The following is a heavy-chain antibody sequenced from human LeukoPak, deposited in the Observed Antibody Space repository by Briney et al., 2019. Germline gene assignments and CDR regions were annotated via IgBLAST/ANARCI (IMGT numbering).Heavy chain of an antibody. CDR2: VNNDGSST. CDR3: TRGEGWFCSPSTCYTHWFDP. Sequence: GGSLRLSCAASGFTFRNYWMHWVRHAPGKGLVWVSHVNNDGSSTNYADSVKGRFTISRDNAKNTVYLQMDSLRAEDTAVYYCTRGEGWFCSPSTCYTHWFDPWGQGSLVTVSS. CDR1: GFTFRNYW. D-gene: IGHD2-2*02. V-gene: IGHV3-74*01. J-gene: IGHJ5*02.